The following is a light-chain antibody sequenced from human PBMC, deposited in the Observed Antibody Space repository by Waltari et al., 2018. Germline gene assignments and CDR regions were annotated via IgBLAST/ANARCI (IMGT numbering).Light chain of an antibody. V-gene: IGLV2-23*02. J-gene: IGLJ2*01. Sequence: QSALTQPASVSGSPGQSITISCTGTISDVGTYNLVSWYQQPPGKAPKLIIYEANKRPSGVSDRLSGSKSGNTASLTISGLQAEDEADYYCCTYVGRTTFHVTFGGGTKLTVL. CDR2: EAN. CDR3: CTYVGRTTFHVT. CDR1: ISDVGTYNL.